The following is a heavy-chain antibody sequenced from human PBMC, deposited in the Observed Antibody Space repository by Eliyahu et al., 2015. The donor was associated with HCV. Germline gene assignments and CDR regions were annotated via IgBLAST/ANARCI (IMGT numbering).Heavy chain of an antibody. CDR1: GFVFDDFT. J-gene: IGHJ4*02. CDR3: VKAGSGWDFLDH. V-gene: IGHV3-43*01. CDR2: VTWDGKTS. D-gene: IGHD6-19*01. Sequence: VDLVESGGAVVQPGGSLRLSCAASGFVFDDFTMPWVRQSPGKGLEWVSLVTWDGKTSYYADSVKGRFTASRDNNGNSLDLQMTSLRPEDSAIYYCVKAGSGWDFLDHWGRGTRVTVSS.